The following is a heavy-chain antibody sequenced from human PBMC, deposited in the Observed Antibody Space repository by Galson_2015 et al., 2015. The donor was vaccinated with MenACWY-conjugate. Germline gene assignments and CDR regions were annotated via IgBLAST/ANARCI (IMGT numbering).Heavy chain of an antibody. CDR2: VYKDGVP. Sequence: SLRLSCAASGFAVSTMYMGWVRQAPGTGLEWVAIVYKDGVPAHVDSVKGRFTISRDSSRNTLHLQMNNLRAEDTAVYYCAGGWWDLDYWGQGSLVTVSS. V-gene: IGHV3-53*01. CDR1: GFAVSTMY. CDR3: AGGWWDLDY. J-gene: IGHJ4*02. D-gene: IGHD2-15*01.